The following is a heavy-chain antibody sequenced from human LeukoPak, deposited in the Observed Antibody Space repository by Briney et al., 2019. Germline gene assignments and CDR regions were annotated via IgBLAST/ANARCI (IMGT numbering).Heavy chain of an antibody. Sequence: PGGSLRLSCAASGFTFSDYYMSWNRQAPGKGLGWVSYISSSGSTIYYADSVKGRFTISRDNAKNSLYLQMNSLRAEDTAVYYCARRVGLYYGSGTNWFDPWGQGTLVTVSS. CDR2: ISSSGSTI. J-gene: IGHJ5*02. V-gene: IGHV3-11*01. CDR3: ARRVGLYYGSGTNWFDP. CDR1: GFTFSDYY. D-gene: IGHD3-10*01.